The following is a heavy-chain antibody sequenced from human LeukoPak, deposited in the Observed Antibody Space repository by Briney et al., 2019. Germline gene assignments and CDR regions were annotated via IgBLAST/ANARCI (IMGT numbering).Heavy chain of an antibody. Sequence: GGSLRLSCAASGFTFSTYSMNWVRQAPGKGLEWVSYISSSSNTIYYADSVKGRFTISRDNAKNSLDLQMNSLRDEDTAVYYCARTNYGGINPGRVGYYYYGMDVWGQGTTVTVSS. J-gene: IGHJ6*02. V-gene: IGHV3-48*02. CDR3: ARTNYGGINPGRVGYYYYGMDV. D-gene: IGHD4-23*01. CDR2: ISSSSNTI. CDR1: GFTFSTYS.